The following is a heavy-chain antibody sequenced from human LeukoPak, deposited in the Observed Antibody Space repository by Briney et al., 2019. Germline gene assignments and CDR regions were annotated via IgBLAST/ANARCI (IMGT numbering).Heavy chain of an antibody. CDR1: GFTFSSYS. J-gene: IGHJ4*02. CDR2: ISSSSSYI. D-gene: IGHD6-13*01. V-gene: IGHV3-21*01. CDR3: AREPIGWQQLVPGGY. Sequence: GGSLRLSCAASGFTFSSYSMNWVRQAPGKGLEWVSSISSSSSYIYYADSVKGRFTISRDNAKNSLYLQMNSLRAEDTAVYYCAREPIGWQQLVPGGYWGQGTLVTVSS.